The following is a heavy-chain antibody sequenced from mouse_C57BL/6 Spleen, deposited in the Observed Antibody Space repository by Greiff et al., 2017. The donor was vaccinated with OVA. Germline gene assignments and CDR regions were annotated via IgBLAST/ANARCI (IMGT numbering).Heavy chain of an antibody. CDR2: IDPSDSYT. J-gene: IGHJ2*01. Sequence: QVQLQQSGAELVKPGASVKLSCKASGYTFTSYWMQWVKQRPGQGLEWIGEIDPSDSYTNYNQKFKGKATLTVDTSSSTAYMQLSSLTSEDSAVYYCARSLGQGADYWGQGTTLTVSS. CDR3: ARSLGQGADY. D-gene: IGHD4-1*01. V-gene: IGHV1-50*01. CDR1: GYTFTSYW.